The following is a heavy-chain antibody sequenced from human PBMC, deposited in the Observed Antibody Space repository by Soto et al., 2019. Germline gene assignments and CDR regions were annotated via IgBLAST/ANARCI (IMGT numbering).Heavy chain of an antibody. J-gene: IGHJ4*02. Sequence: GGSLRLSCAASGFTFSSYGMHWVRQAPGKGLEWVAVISYDGSNKYYADSVKGRFTISRDNSKNTLYLQMNSLRAEDTAVYYCAKDRGKHTYYFDYWGQGTLVTVSS. CDR3: AKDRGKHTYYFDY. V-gene: IGHV3-30*18. D-gene: IGHD3-10*01. CDR1: GFTFSSYG. CDR2: ISYDGSNK.